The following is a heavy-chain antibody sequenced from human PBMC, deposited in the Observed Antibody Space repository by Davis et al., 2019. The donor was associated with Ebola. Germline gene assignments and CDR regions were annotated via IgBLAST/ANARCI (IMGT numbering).Heavy chain of an antibody. J-gene: IGHJ6*03. CDR1: GGSVSSGSYY. D-gene: IGHD2-2*01. V-gene: IGHV4-61*01. Sequence: SETLSLTCTVSGGSVSSGSYYWSWIRQPPGKGLEWIGYIYYSGSTNYNPSLKSRVTISVDTSKNQFSLKLSSVTAADTAVYYCARIPYQLLDYYYMDVWGKGTTVTVSS. CDR3: ARIPYQLLDYYYMDV. CDR2: IYYSGST.